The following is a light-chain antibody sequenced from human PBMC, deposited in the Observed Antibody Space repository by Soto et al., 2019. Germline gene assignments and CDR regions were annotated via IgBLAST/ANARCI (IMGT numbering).Light chain of an antibody. Sequence: EIVLPQSPGTLSLSPGERATLSCMASQSVSSYLAWYQQKPGQAPRLLIYDASNRATGIPARFSGSGSGTDFTLTISSLEPEDFAVYYCQQRSNWPITFGQGTRLEIK. J-gene: IGKJ5*01. V-gene: IGKV3-11*01. CDR3: QQRSNWPIT. CDR2: DAS. CDR1: QSVSSY.